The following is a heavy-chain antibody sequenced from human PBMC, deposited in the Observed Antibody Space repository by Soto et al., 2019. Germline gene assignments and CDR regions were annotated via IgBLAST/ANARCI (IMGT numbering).Heavy chain of an antibody. D-gene: IGHD3-10*02. Sequence: EVQLLESGGGLVQPGGSLRLSCAASGFTFSNYAMSWVRQAPGKGLEWVSTISGTGGSTYYADSVKGRFTISRDNSKNTLYLQMNSLRAEDTAAYYCAKDRKEVGLFGEDWGQGALVTVSS. V-gene: IGHV3-23*01. CDR2: ISGTGGST. J-gene: IGHJ4*02. CDR3: AKDRKEVGLFGED. CDR1: GFTFSNYA.